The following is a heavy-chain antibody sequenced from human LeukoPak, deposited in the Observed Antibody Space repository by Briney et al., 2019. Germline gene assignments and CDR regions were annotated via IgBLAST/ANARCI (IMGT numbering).Heavy chain of an antibody. Sequence: ASVKVSCKASGYTFTSYGISWVRLAPGQGLEWMGWVSAYNGNTNYAQKLQGRVTMTTDTSTSTAYMELRSLRSDDTAVYYCARCPDPYGSGSYYSDYWGQGTLVTVSS. D-gene: IGHD3-10*01. CDR2: VSAYNGNT. CDR3: ARCPDPYGSGSYYSDY. CDR1: GYTFTSYG. J-gene: IGHJ4*02. V-gene: IGHV1-18*04.